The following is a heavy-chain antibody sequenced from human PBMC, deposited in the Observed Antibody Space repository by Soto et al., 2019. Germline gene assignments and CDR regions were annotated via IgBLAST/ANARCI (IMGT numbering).Heavy chain of an antibody. CDR2: IYSAGNT. D-gene: IGHD3-16*01. V-gene: IGHV3-53*01. CDR1: GLTVSRTY. Sequence: PGGSLRLSCAASGLTVSRTYMTWVRQAPGKGLEWVSVIYSAGNTYYADSVKGRFTISRDNSRNTVYLQMNSLRAEDTAIYYCARDSRYVGDNYGLDHWGQGSLVTVSS. CDR3: ARDSRYVGDNYGLDH. J-gene: IGHJ4*02.